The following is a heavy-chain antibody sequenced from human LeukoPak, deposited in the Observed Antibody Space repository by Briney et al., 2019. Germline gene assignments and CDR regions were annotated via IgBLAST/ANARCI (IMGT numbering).Heavy chain of an antibody. V-gene: IGHV3-21*01. Sequence: PAGSLRLYCAASGFTCSSYSMSWVRQAPGKGLEGVSSIRSGSSYLDYADSLKVRFTMSRDNGKNSLYLQMKSRRGKEAAVYYCARDGPSIAADFDCSGQGNLVTVSS. CDR2: IRSGSSYL. CDR3: ARDGPSIAADFDC. CDR1: GFTCSSYS. D-gene: IGHD6-6*01. J-gene: IGHJ4*02.